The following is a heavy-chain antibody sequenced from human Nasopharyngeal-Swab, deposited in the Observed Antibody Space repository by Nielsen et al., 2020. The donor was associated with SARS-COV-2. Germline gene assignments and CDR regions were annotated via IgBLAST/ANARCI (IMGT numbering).Heavy chain of an antibody. CDR1: GYSFTSYW. V-gene: IGHV5-10-1*01. J-gene: IGHJ4*02. CDR3: ARHDGDGYNSFFYFDY. D-gene: IGHD5-24*01. CDR2: IDPSDSYT. Sequence: GESLKISCKGSGYSFTSYWISWVRQMPGKGPEWMGRIDPSDSYTNYSPSFQGHVTISADKSISTAYLQWSSLKASDTAMYYCARHDGDGYNSFFYFDYWGQGTLVTVSS.